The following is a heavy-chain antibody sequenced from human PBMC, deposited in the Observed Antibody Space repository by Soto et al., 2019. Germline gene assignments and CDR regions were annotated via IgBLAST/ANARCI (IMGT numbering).Heavy chain of an antibody. CDR1: GFTFDDYA. Sequence: EVQLVESGGGLVQPGRSLRLSCAASGFTFDDYAMHWVRQAPGKGLEWVSGISWNSGSIGYADSVKGRFTISRDNAKNSLYLQMNSLRAEDTALYYCAKVPHYGGTYFDYWGQGTLVTVSS. V-gene: IGHV3-9*01. CDR3: AKVPHYGGTYFDY. CDR2: ISWNSGSI. J-gene: IGHJ4*02. D-gene: IGHD4-17*01.